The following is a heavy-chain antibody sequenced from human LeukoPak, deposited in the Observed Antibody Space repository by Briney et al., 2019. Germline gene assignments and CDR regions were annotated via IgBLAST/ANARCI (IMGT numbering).Heavy chain of an antibody. CDR3: ARESRVTTSSGWYYFDY. Sequence: SQTLSLTCTISGDSVSSNSAAWNWIRQSPSRGLEWLGRTYYRSKWYNDYAVSVKSRITINPDTSKNQFSLQLNSVTPEDTAVYYCARESRVTTSSGWYYFDYWGQGTLVTVSS. CDR2: TYYRSKWYN. D-gene: IGHD6-19*01. CDR1: GDSVSSNSAA. J-gene: IGHJ4*02. V-gene: IGHV6-1*01.